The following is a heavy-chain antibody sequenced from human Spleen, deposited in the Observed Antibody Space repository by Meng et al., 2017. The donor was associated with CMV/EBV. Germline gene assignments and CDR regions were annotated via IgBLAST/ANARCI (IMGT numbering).Heavy chain of an antibody. Sequence: KISCKASGGTFSSYAISWVRQAPGQGLEWMGGIIPIFGTANYARKFQGRVTITTDESTSTAYMELSSLRSEDTAVYYCARVPYSSGWYDYYYYGMDVWGQGTTVTVSS. V-gene: IGHV1-69*05. CDR1: GGTFSSYA. J-gene: IGHJ6*02. CDR3: ARVPYSSGWYDYYYYGMDV. D-gene: IGHD6-19*01. CDR2: IIPIFGTA.